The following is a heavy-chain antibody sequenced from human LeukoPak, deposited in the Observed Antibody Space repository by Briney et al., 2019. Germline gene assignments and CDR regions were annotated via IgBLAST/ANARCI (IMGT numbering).Heavy chain of an antibody. CDR2: ISGSDGST. CDR3: AKDFGSSWLNWFDP. J-gene: IGHJ5*02. V-gene: IGHV3-23*01. D-gene: IGHD6-13*01. Sequence: PGGSLRLSCAASGFTFSSYAMSWVRQAPGKGLEWVSAISGSDGSTYYADSVKGRFTISRDNSKNTLYLQMNSLRAEDTAVYYCAKDFGSSWLNWFDPWGQGTLVTVSS. CDR1: GFTFSSYA.